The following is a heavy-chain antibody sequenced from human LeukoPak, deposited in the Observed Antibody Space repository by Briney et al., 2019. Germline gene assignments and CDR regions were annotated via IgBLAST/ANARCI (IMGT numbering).Heavy chain of an antibody. V-gene: IGHV1-2*02. CDR3: ARDLIDSSGYLDY. CDR2: INPNSGGT. CDR1: GYTFTGYY. D-gene: IGHD3-22*01. Sequence: ASVTVSCKASGYTFTGYYMHWVRQAPGQGLEWMGWINPNSGGTNYAQKFQGRVTMTRDTSISTAYMELSRLRSDDTAVYYRARDLIDSSGYLDYWGQGTLVTVSS. J-gene: IGHJ4*02.